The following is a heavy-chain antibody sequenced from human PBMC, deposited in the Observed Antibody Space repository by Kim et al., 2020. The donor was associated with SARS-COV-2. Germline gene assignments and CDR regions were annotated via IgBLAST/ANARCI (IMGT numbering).Heavy chain of an antibody. J-gene: IGHJ5*02. V-gene: IGHV3-30*18. CDR1: GFTFSSYG. Sequence: GGSLRLSCAASGFTFSSYGMHWVRQAPGKGLEWVAVISYDGSNKYYADSVKGRFTISRDNSKNTLYLQMNSLRAEDTAVYYCAKDPTGRNWFDPWGQGTLVTVSS. CDR3: AKDPTGRNWFDP. CDR2: ISYDGSNK.